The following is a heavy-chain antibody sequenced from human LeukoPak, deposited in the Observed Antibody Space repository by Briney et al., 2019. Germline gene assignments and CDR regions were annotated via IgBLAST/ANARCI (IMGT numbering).Heavy chain of an antibody. CDR2: IKQDGSEK. Sequence: PGGSLRLSCAASGFTFSSNWMSWVRQAPGKGLEWVANIKQDGSEKYYVDSVKGRFTISRDNAKNSLYLQMNSLRAEDTAVYYCARGGYCSSTSCYEAWFFDYWGQGTLVTVSS. V-gene: IGHV3-7*01. CDR3: ARGGYCSSTSCYEAWFFDY. CDR1: GFTFSSNW. J-gene: IGHJ4*02. D-gene: IGHD2-2*03.